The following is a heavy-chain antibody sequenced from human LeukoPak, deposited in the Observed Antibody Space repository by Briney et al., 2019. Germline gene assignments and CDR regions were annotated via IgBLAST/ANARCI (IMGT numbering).Heavy chain of an antibody. CDR3: AREFGQLWFRGYYMDV. Sequence: GGSLRLSCAASGFTFSNYAMNWVRQAPGKGLEWVSTISGGGGTTYYADSVKGRFTISRDNSKNTLYLQMNSLRAEDTAVYYCAREFGQLWFRGYYMDVWGKGTTVTISS. CDR2: ISGGGGTT. CDR1: GFTFSNYA. V-gene: IGHV3-23*01. D-gene: IGHD5-18*01. J-gene: IGHJ6*03.